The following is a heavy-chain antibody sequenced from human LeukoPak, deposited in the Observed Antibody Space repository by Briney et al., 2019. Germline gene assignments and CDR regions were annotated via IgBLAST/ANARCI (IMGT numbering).Heavy chain of an antibody. Sequence: ASVKVSCKASGYTFTSYGISWVRQAPGQGLKWMGWISAYNGNTNYAQKLQGRVTMTTDTSTSTAYMELRSLRSDDTAVYYCARDHYDSSGYSLDYWGQGTLVTVSS. CDR2: ISAYNGNT. V-gene: IGHV1-18*01. CDR1: GYTFTSYG. J-gene: IGHJ4*02. CDR3: ARDHYDSSGYSLDY. D-gene: IGHD3-22*01.